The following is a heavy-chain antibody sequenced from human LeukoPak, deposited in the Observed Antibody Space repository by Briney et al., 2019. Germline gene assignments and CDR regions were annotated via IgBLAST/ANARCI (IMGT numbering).Heavy chain of an antibody. Sequence: ASETLSLTCTVSGDSISGYYWGWVRQPPGKGLEWIAYIHTSEGTDYNPSLKSRVTVSVDTSKNQFSLKLTSVTAADTAMYYCARKDGDYWGRGTLVTVSS. CDR1: GDSISGYY. CDR3: ARKDGDY. V-gene: IGHV4-4*09. CDR2: IHTSEGT. J-gene: IGHJ4*02.